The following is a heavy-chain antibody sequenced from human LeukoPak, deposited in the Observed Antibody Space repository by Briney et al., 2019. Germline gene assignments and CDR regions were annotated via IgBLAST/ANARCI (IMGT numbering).Heavy chain of an antibody. D-gene: IGHD6-6*01. CDR3: ARHGEGSSSYYYYYYMDV. V-gene: IGHV5-51*01. J-gene: IGHJ6*03. CDR1: GYIFTNYW. CDR2: INPGDSNS. Sequence: GGSLQILCKAAGYIFTNYWIVWVRRMPGKGLEWRVIINPGDSNSKYRPSFQGQVTISADKSINTTYLQWSSLKASDTAMYYCARHGEGSSSYYYYYYMDVWSKGTTVTVPS.